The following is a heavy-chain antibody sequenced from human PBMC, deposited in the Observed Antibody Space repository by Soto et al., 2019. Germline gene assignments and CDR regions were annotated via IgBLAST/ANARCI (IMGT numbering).Heavy chain of an antibody. CDR2: IYHSGST. D-gene: IGHD6-19*01. J-gene: IGHJ4*02. CDR1: GGSISSSNW. CDR3: ARDNPTYSSGWAFDY. Sequence: QVQLQESGPGLVKPSGTLSLTCAVSGGSISSSNWWSWVRQPPGKGLEWIGEIYHSGSTNYNPSLTSRVTFXXGXSXIQFSLKLSSVTAADQAVYYCARDNPTYSSGWAFDYWGQGPLVSVSS. V-gene: IGHV4-4*02.